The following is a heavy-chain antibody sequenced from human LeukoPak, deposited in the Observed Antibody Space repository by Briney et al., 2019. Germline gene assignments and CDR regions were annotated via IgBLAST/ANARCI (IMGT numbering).Heavy chain of an antibody. CDR2: IWPDGSKK. Sequence: GRSQRLSCAASGFTFRTYAMHWVRQAPGKGLEWVAFIWPDGSKKFYADSVKGRFTISRDNSNHTLYLQMNSLRPEDTALYFCAKISSSAEPNFDYWGQGILLTVSS. V-gene: IGHV3-33*06. J-gene: IGHJ4*02. CDR3: AKISSSAEPNFDY. CDR1: GFTFRTYA. D-gene: IGHD1-14*01.